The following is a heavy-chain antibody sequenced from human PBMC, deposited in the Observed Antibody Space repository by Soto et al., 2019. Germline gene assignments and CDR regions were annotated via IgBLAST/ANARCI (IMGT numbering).Heavy chain of an antibody. Sequence: SVKVSCKASGGTFSSYTISWVRQAPGQGLEWMGRIIPILGIANYAQKFQGRVTITADKSTSTAYMELSSLRSEDTAVYYCASSETIVVVPAAIPWFDPWGQGTLVTVSS. V-gene: IGHV1-69*02. J-gene: IGHJ5*02. CDR3: ASSETIVVVPAAIPWFDP. CDR1: GGTFSSYT. D-gene: IGHD2-2*01. CDR2: IIPILGIA.